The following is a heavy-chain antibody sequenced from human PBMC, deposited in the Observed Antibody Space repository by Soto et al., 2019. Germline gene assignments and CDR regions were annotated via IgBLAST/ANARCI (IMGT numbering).Heavy chain of an antibody. V-gene: IGHV3-30-3*01. J-gene: IGHJ4*02. Sequence: GGSLRLSCAASGFTFSSYAMHWVRQAPGKGLEWVAVISYDGSNKYYADSVKGRFTISRDNSKNTLYLQMNSLRAEDTAVYYCARDPEYWGQGTLVTVSS. CDR1: GFTFSSYA. CDR3: ARDPEY. CDR2: ISYDGSNK.